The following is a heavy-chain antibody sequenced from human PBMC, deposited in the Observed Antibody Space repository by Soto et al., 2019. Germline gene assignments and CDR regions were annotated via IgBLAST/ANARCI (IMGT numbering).Heavy chain of an antibody. D-gene: IGHD2-15*01. CDR2: INHVGIT. CDR1: GGSFRGFY. J-gene: IGHJ4*02. V-gene: IGHV4-34*01. Sequence: QVQLQQWGAGLLKPSETLSLTCAVSGGSFRGFYWTWIRQSPGKGLEWLGDINHVGITNYNPSLKSRVSIPVDTSKSQFPLKLSSVTAADTAVYYCARAHDFGGGRHQPIDSWGQGTLVTVSS. CDR3: ARAHDFGGGRHQPIDS.